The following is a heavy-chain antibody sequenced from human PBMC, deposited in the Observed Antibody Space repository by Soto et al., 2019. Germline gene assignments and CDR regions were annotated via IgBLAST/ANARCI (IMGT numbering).Heavy chain of an antibody. CDR1: GFTFSSYG. V-gene: IGHV3-30*18. J-gene: IGHJ5*02. D-gene: IGHD3-10*01. CDR3: AKDPKWFGELLSQTWFDP. Sequence: GGSLRLSCAASGFTFSSYGMHWVRQAPGKGLEWVAVISYDGSNKYYADSVKGRFTISRDKSKNTLYLQMNSLRAEDTAVYYCAKDPKWFGELLSQTWFDPWGQGTLVTVSS. CDR2: ISYDGSNK.